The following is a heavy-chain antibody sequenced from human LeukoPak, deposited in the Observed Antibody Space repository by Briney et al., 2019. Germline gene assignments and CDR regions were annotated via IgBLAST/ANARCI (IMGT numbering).Heavy chain of an antibody. V-gene: IGHV1-69*13. D-gene: IGHD3-16*02. CDR2: IIPIFGTA. Sequence: SVKVSCTASGGTFSSYAISWVRQAPGQGLEWMGGIIPIFGTANYAQKFQGRVTITADESTSTAYMELSSLRSEDTAVYYCAREEGNYDYVWGSYRHPYYFDYWGQGTLVTVSS. J-gene: IGHJ4*02. CDR1: GGTFSSYA. CDR3: AREEGNYDYVWGSYRHPYYFDY.